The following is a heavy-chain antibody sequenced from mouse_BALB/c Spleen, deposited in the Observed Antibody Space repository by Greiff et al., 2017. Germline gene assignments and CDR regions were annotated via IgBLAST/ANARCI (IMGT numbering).Heavy chain of an antibody. CDR1: GYTFTDYA. Sequence: VKLQQSGAELVRPGVSVKISCKGSGYTFTDYAMHWVKQSHAKSLEWIGVISTYYGDASYNQKFKGKATMTVDKSSSTAYMELARLTSEDSAIYYCARAYYGVDYWGQGTSVTVSS. V-gene: IGHV1S137*01. CDR2: ISTYYGDA. CDR3: ARAYYGVDY. J-gene: IGHJ4*01.